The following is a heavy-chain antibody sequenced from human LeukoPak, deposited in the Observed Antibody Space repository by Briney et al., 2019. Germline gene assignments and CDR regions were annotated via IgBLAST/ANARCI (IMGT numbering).Heavy chain of an antibody. CDR3: AKRPSDYGDYVTYFDY. J-gene: IGHJ4*02. D-gene: IGHD4-17*01. V-gene: IGHV3-30*18. Sequence: SXISYGMHWVRQAPGKGLEWVGVISDDGRNKKYADSVKGRFTISRDNSNDTLYLQMNSLRDEDTAVYYCAKRPSDYGDYVTYFDYWGQGTLVTVSS. CDR1: SXISYG. CDR2: ISDDGRNK.